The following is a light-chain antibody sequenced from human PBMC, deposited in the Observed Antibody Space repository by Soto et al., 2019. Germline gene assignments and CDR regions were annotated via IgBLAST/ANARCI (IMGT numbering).Light chain of an antibody. Sequence: IQLTQSPSSLSASVGDRVTITCRASQGVRSYLAWFQQRPGKAPKLLIFGASTLQNGVPARFSGGGFGTEFTLTITSLQPEDFATYYCHQVYTYPRTFGQATKVEIK. CDR2: GAS. J-gene: IGKJ1*01. CDR1: QGVRSY. V-gene: IGKV1-9*01. CDR3: HQVYTYPRT.